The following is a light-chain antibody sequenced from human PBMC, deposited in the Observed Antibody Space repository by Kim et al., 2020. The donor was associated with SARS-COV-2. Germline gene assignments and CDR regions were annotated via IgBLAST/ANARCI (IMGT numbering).Light chain of an antibody. CDR2: GAS. J-gene: IGKJ5*01. CDR1: QSVSTY. CDR3: QHYVSAPLT. Sequence: LSPGERATLACRASQSVSTYLAWYQQKTGQAPRLLIFGASSRTTGIPDRFSGSGSGTDFTLTITRLEPEDFAMYYCQHYVSAPLTFGQGTRLEIK. V-gene: IGKV3-20*01.